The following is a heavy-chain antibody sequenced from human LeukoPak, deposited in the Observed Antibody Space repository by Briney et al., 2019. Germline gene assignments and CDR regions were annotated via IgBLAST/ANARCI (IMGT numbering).Heavy chain of an antibody. V-gene: IGHV1-2*02. J-gene: IGHJ3*02. CDR2: INPNTGGT. Sequence: ASVKVSCKASGYTFTDYFMHWVRQAPGQGLEWMGWINPNTGGTNYAQKFQGRVTMTRDTSVSTAYMELSSLRSEDTAVYYCARVSSGSYGAFDIWGQGTMVTVSS. CDR3: ARVSSGSYGAFDI. CDR1: GYTFTDYF. D-gene: IGHD1-26*01.